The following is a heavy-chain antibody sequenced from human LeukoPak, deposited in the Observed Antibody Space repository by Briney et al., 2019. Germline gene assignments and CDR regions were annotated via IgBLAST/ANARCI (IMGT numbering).Heavy chain of an antibody. CDR1: GFTFSSRW. D-gene: IGHD6-25*01. CDR3: ARSDRGPEY. CDR2: INTDGSEK. Sequence: GESLRHSCSASGFTFSSRWMNWVRQATGRGLEWVAIINTDGSEKHYVDSVKGQYTISRDNAKNSLYLQMNSLRVEDTAVYYCARSDRGPEYWGQGTLVTVSS. V-gene: IGHV3-7*01. J-gene: IGHJ4*02.